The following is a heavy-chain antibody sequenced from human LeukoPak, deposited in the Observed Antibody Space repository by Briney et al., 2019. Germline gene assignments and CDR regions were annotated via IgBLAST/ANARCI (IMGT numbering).Heavy chain of an antibody. CDR1: GFTFSSYE. Sequence: GGSLRLSCAASGFTFSSYEMNWVRQAPGKGLEWVSYISSSGSTIYYADSVKGRFTISRDNAKNSLYPQMNSLRAEDTVVYYCARQRPARITMVRGVAYYYYYGMDVWGKGTTVTVSS. CDR2: ISSSGSTI. D-gene: IGHD3-10*01. V-gene: IGHV3-48*03. J-gene: IGHJ6*04. CDR3: ARQRPARITMVRGVAYYYYYGMDV.